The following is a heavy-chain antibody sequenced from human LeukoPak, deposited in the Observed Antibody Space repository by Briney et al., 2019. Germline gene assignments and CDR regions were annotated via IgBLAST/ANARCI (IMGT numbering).Heavy chain of an antibody. Sequence: SETLSLTCTVSGGPITGHNWSWIRQPPGKGLEWIGYIYYTGHTNYNPSLKSRVTLSVDTSNNHFSLKLGSVTAADTAVYYCARDYYDGRGDAFDIWGQGTMVTVS. J-gene: IGHJ3*02. CDR3: ARDYYDGRGDAFDI. V-gene: IGHV4-59*11. CDR2: IYYTGHT. CDR1: GGPITGHN. D-gene: IGHD3-16*01.